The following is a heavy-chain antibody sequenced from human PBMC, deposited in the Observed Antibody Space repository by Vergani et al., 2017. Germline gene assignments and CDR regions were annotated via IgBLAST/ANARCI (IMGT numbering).Heavy chain of an antibody. D-gene: IGHD2-15*01. CDR2: IRYDGSPQ. CDR3: ATAGAAFCGGASCYDFFDY. V-gene: IGHV3-30*02. Sequence: QVQLVESGGGVVQPGGSLRLSCSTSGFTFNVHGMHWVRQAPGKGLEWVAFIRYDGSPQYYADSVRGRFTVSRDNSKNTLFLFMNTLRPEDTALYHCATAGAAFCGGASCYDFFDYWGQGTLVSVSS. J-gene: IGHJ4*02. CDR1: GFTFNVHG.